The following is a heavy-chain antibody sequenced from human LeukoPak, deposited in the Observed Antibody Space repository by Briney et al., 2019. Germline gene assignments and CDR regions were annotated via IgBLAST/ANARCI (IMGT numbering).Heavy chain of an antibody. CDR2: IYYSGST. D-gene: IGHD6-13*01. CDR3: ARAPYSSSWPDY. V-gene: IGHV4-59*01. J-gene: IGHJ4*02. Sequence: SETLSLTCTVSGGSISSYYWRWIRQPPGKGLEWIGYIYYSGSTNYNPSLKSRVTISVDTSKNQFSLKLSSVTAADTAVYYCARAPYSSSWPDYWGQGTLVTVSS. CDR1: GGSISSYY.